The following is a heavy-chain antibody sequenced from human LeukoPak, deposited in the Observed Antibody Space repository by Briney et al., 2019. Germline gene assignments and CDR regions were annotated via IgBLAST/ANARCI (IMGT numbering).Heavy chain of an antibody. CDR1: GYTFTSYY. Sequence: GASVKVSCKTSGYTFTSYYMHWVRQAPGQGLEWMGIINPSGGRTSYAQKFQGRVTMTRDMSTSTVYMELSSLRSEDTAVYYCARGRAAARIYNWFDPWGQGTLVTVSS. CDR3: ARGRAAARIYNWFDP. CDR2: INPSGGRT. D-gene: IGHD2-2*01. V-gene: IGHV1-46*01. J-gene: IGHJ5*02.